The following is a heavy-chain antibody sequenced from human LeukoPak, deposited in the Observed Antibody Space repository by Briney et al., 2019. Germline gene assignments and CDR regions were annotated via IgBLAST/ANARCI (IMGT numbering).Heavy chain of an antibody. CDR1: GFTFSSYW. D-gene: IGHD6-13*01. CDR2: IKQDGSEK. Sequence: GGSLRLSCAASGFTFSSYWMSWVRQAPGKGLEWVANIKQDGSEKYYVDSVKGRFTISRGNAKNSLYLQMNSLRAEDTAVYYCARDLFIAAAGTAYYYYGMDVWGQGTTVTVSS. J-gene: IGHJ6*02. V-gene: IGHV3-7*01. CDR3: ARDLFIAAAGTAYYYYGMDV.